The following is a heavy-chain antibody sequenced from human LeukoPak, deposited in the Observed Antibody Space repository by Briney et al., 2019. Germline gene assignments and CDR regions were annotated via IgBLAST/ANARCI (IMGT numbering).Heavy chain of an antibody. Sequence: SETLSLTCTVSGVSISSSNSYWGRIRQPPGKGLEWIGSIYYSGNTYYNASLKSQVSISIDTSKNQFSLRLTSVTAADTAVYYCAKGRPYFDWLSRTLPLDNWFDPWGQGTLVTVSS. CDR3: AKGRPYFDWLSRTLPLDNWFDP. V-gene: IGHV4-39*01. J-gene: IGHJ5*02. CDR1: GVSISSSNSY. D-gene: IGHD3-9*01. CDR2: IYYSGNT.